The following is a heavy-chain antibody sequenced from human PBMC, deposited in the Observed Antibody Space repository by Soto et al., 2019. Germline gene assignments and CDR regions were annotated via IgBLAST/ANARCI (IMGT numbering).Heavy chain of an antibody. CDR2: ISSSSSTI. Sequence: GGSLRLSCAASGFTFSSYSMNWVRQAPGKGLEWVSYISSSSSTIYYADSVKGRFTISRDNAKNSLYLQMNSLRAEDTAVYYCARPTGSNADLWFGGYYWGQGTLVTVSS. J-gene: IGHJ4*02. CDR1: GFTFSSYS. V-gene: IGHV3-48*01. D-gene: IGHD3-10*01. CDR3: ARPTGSNADLWFGGYY.